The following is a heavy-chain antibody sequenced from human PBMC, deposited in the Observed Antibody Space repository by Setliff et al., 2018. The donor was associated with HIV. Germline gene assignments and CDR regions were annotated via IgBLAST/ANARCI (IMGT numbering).Heavy chain of an antibody. CDR1: GYTFTDRF. V-gene: IGHV1-69-2*01. CDR3: AAGPFSWGQYF. CDR2: RYPRGDGT. D-gene: IGHD3-16*01. J-gene: IGHJ4*01. Sequence: GASVKVSCKASGYTFTDRFITWFQQAPGKGLEWMGRRYPRGDGTIYAERFRGRLTLSADTSIHTGYMQLDNLKSEDTAMYFCAAGPFSWGQYFWGHGTLVTVSS.